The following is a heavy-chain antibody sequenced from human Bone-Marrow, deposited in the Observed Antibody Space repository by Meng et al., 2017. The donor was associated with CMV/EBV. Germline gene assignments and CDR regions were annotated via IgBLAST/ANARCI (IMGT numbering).Heavy chain of an antibody. J-gene: IGHJ4*02. Sequence: GESLKISCTASGFTFGDYAMSWVRQAPGKGLEWVSYISSSGSTIYYADSVKGRFTISRDNAKKSVYLQMNRLRGDDSAVYYCATHGYCSTASCYKPDYFDYWGQGTLVTVSS. V-gene: IGHV3-48*03. D-gene: IGHD2-2*02. CDR3: ATHGYCSTASCYKPDYFDY. CDR2: ISSSGSTI. CDR1: GFTFGDYA.